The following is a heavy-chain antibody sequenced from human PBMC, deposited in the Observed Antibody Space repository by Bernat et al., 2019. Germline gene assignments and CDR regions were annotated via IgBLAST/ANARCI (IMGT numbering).Heavy chain of an antibody. CDR2: INRSGST. CDR3: ARGHDYYFDL. CDR1: GGSFSGYY. J-gene: IGHJ2*01. D-gene: IGHD4-11*01. V-gene: IGHV4-34*01. Sequence: QVQLQQWGAGLLKPSETLSLTCAVYGGSFSGYYWSWIRQPPGKGLEWIGEINRSGSTNYNPSLKSRVTISVDPSKSQFSLKLSSVTAAATAVYYCARGHDYYFDLWGRGPLVTVSS.